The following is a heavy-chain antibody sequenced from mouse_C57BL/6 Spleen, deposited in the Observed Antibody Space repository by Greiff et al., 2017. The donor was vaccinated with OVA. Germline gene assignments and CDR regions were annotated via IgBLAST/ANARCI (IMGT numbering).Heavy chain of an antibody. CDR2: IHPNSGST. CDR3: ARRGDGYPFDY. D-gene: IGHD2-3*01. Sequence: QVQLQQPGTELVKPGASVKLSCKASGYTFTSYWMHWVKQRPGQGLEWIGMIHPNSGSTNYNEKFKSKATLTVDKSSSTAYMQLSSLTSEDSAVYYCARRGDGYPFDYWGQGTTLTVSS. CDR1: GYTFTSYW. V-gene: IGHV1-64*01. J-gene: IGHJ2*01.